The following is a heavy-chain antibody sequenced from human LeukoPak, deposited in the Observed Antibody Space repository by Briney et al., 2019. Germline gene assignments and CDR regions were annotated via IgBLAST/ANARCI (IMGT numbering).Heavy chain of an antibody. J-gene: IGHJ4*02. V-gene: IGHV1-18*01. Sequence: ASVKVSCKASGYTFTSYGISWVRQAPGQGLEWMGWISAYNGNTNCAQKLQGRVTMTTDTSTSTAYMELRSLRSDDTAVYYCARAGITMVRGVIITKYYFDYWGQGTLVTVSS. CDR2: ISAYNGNT. CDR3: ARAGITMVRGVIITKYYFDY. CDR1: GYTFTSYG. D-gene: IGHD3-10*01.